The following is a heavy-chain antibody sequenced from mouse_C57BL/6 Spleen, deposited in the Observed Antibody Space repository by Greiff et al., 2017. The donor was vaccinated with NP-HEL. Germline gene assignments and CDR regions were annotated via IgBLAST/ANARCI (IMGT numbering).Heavy chain of an antibody. CDR1: GYAFSSYW. D-gene: IGHD2-3*01. V-gene: IGHV1-80*01. CDR3: ARGDDGYPDFDY. J-gene: IGHJ2*01. CDR2: IYPGDGDT. Sequence: QVQLQQSGAELVKPGASVKISCKASGYAFSSYWMNWVKQRPGKGLEWIGQIYPGDGDTNYNGKFKGKATLTADKSSSTAYMQLSSLTSEDSAVYFCARGDDGYPDFDYWGQGTTLTVSS.